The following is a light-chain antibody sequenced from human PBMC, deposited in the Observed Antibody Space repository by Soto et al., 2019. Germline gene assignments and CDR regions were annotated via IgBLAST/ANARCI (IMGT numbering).Light chain of an antibody. J-gene: IGKJ1*01. CDR3: TQRTHWPRT. V-gene: IGKV2-30*01. CDR2: RVS. CDR1: KSLVYSDGNTH. Sequence: DVVLTQSPLSLPVNFGQPASISCRSSKSLVYSDGNTHLSWFHQRPGQSPRRLIYRVSSRDSGVPDRFSGRGSGPDFTLEISRVEAEDVGIYFCTQRTHWPRTFGKGTKVEVK.